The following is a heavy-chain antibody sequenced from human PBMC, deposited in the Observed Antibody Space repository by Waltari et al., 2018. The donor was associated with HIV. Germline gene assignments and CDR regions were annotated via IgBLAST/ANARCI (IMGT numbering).Heavy chain of an antibody. CDR3: ASQAHDY. CDR1: GFTFRSYW. J-gene: IGHJ4*02. Sequence: EVQLVESGGGLVPPGGYLRLSCVASGFTFRSYWMHWVRQAPGKGLVWVSRINSDASSTTYADSVKGRFTISRDNAKNTLYLHMNSLRAEDTAVYYCASQAHDYWGQGTLVTVSS. V-gene: IGHV3-74*01. CDR2: INSDASST.